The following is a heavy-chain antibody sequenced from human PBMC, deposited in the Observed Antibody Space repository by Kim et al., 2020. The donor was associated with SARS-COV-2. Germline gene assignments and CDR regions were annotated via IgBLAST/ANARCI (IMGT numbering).Heavy chain of an antibody. D-gene: IGHD1-26*01. Sequence: STYTADPVKGRFTLSRDKSKNTLYLQMNSLRAEDTAVYYCARDLLGRFDYWGQGTLVTVSS. V-gene: IGHV3-53*01. CDR3: ARDLLGRFDY. J-gene: IGHJ4*02. CDR2: ST.